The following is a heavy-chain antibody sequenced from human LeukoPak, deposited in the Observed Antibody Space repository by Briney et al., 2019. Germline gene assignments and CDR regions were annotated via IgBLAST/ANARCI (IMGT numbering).Heavy chain of an antibody. CDR3: ARDMGAPAKPGY. J-gene: IGHJ4*02. CDR2: IGAYNGNT. Sequence: ASVKVSCTASGYTFTSYGISWVRQAPGQGLEWMGWIGAYNGNTNYAQKLQGRVTMTTDTSTSTAYMELRSLRSVDTAVYYCARDMGAPAKPGYWGQGTLVTVSS. D-gene: IGHD1-26*01. CDR1: GYTFTSYG. V-gene: IGHV1-18*01.